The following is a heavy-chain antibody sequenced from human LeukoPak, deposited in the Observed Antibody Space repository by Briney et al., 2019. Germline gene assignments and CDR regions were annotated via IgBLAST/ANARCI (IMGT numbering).Heavy chain of an antibody. Sequence: SETLSLTCTVSGGSISSDYWGWIWQPPGEGLGWVGDIYYSGSTNYNPSLKSRVTISVYTSNNPFSLKLSSVTAAVTGVYYSATSTKGKPLSADAFAISGQRTMATVSS. J-gene: IGHJ3*02. CDR3: ATSTKGKPLSADAFAI. CDR1: GGSISSDY. V-gene: IGHV4-59*01. D-gene: IGHD2-2*01. CDR2: IYYSGST.